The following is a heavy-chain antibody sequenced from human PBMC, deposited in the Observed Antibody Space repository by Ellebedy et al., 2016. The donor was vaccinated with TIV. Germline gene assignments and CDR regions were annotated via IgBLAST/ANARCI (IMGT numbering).Heavy chain of an antibody. Sequence: SETLSLTXSVSGGSINSGDYYWSWIRQPPGKGLGWLGYIYYSGTTYYNTSLKSRITISVDTSKNQFSLRLSSVTAADTAVYFCARETDFWSDSSYFDYWGQGILVTISS. CDR3: ARETDFWSDSSYFDY. CDR2: IYYSGTT. V-gene: IGHV4-30-4*01. D-gene: IGHD3-3*01. CDR1: GGSINSGDYY. J-gene: IGHJ4*02.